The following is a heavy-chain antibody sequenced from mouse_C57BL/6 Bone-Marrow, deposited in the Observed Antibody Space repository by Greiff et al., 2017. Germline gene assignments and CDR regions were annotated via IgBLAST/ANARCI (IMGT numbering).Heavy chain of an antibody. J-gene: IGHJ1*03. D-gene: IGHD1-1*01. CDR1: GFTFSDYG. Sequence: DVKLVESGGGLVKPGGSLKLSCAASGFTFSDYGMHWVRQAPEKGLEWVAYISSGSSTIYYADTVKGRFTISRDNAKNTLFLQMTSLRSEDTAMYYCARKALYYYGSRYWYFDVWGTGTTVTVSS. CDR2: ISSGSSTI. V-gene: IGHV5-17*01. CDR3: ARKALYYYGSRYWYFDV.